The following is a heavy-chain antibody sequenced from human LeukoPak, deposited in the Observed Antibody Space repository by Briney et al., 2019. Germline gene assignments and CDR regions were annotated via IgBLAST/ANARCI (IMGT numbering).Heavy chain of an antibody. CDR2: IYASGST. CDR3: ARELDGSGSYLTDPWCYYYMDV. CDR1: GGSISSYY. V-gene: IGHV4-4*07. J-gene: IGHJ6*03. Sequence: SETLSLTCTVSGGSISSYYWSWIRQPAGKALEWIGRIYASGSTNYNPSLKSRVTMSVDTSKNQFSLKLTSVTAADTAVYYCARELDGSGSYLTDPWCYYYMDVWGKGTTVTISS. D-gene: IGHD3-10*01.